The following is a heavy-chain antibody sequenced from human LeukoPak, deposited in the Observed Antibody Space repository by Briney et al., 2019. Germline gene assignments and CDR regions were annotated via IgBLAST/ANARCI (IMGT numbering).Heavy chain of an antibody. D-gene: IGHD6-19*01. CDR2: INPSGGST. V-gene: IGHV1-46*01. CDR1: GYTFTSYG. Sequence: ASVNVSFKASGYTFTSYGISWVRQAPGQELEWMGIINPSGGSTSYAQKFQGRVTMTRDTSTSTVYMELSSLRSEDTAVYYCAREDLAVAGNLPDYWGQGTLVTVSS. J-gene: IGHJ4*02. CDR3: AREDLAVAGNLPDY.